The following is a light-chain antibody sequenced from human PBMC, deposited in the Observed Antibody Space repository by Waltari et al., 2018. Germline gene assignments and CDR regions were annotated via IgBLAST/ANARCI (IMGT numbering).Light chain of an antibody. J-gene: IGKJ1*01. CDR1: QDISNY. CDR2: AAS. Sequence: DIQMTQSPSSLSAFVGDRVTITCRASQDISNYLAWYQQTPGKVPKLLIYAASTLQSGVPSRFSGSGSGTDFTLTISSLQPEDVATYYCQKYNSAPRTFGQGTKVEIK. V-gene: IGKV1-27*01. CDR3: QKYNSAPRT.